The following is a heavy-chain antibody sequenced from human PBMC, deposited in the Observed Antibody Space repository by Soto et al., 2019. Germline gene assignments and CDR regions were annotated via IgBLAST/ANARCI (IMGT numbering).Heavy chain of an antibody. Sequence: PGGSLRLSCAASGFTFDDYTMHWVRQAPGKGLEWVSLISWDGGSTYYADSVKGRFTISRDNSKNSLYLQMNSLRTEDTALYYCAKGGYYGSGSYYHYYHGMDVWGQGTTVTVSS. D-gene: IGHD3-10*01. CDR2: ISWDGGST. CDR3: AKGGYYGSGSYYHYYHGMDV. V-gene: IGHV3-43*01. J-gene: IGHJ6*02. CDR1: GFTFDDYT.